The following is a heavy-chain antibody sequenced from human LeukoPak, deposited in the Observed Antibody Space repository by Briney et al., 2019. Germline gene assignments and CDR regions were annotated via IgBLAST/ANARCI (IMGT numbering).Heavy chain of an antibody. CDR1: GYTFTNYD. V-gene: IGHV1-2*02. CDR2: INPNSGGT. CDR3: ARDYYDSSGYFWVVDY. Sequence: GASVKVSCKASGYTFTNYDINWVRQATGQGLEWMGWINPNSGGTNYAQKFQGRVTMTRDTSISTAYMELSRLRSDDTAVYYCARDYYDSSGYFWVVDYWGQGTLVTVSS. J-gene: IGHJ4*02. D-gene: IGHD3-22*01.